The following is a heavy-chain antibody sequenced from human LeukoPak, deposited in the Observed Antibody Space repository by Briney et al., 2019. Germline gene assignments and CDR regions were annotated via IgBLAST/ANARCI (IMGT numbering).Heavy chain of an antibody. CDR1: GFTFSSYG. CDR3: AKDHVYYYGSGSSFFDY. D-gene: IGHD3-10*01. CDR2: ISYDGSNK. J-gene: IGHJ4*02. V-gene: IGHV3-30*18. Sequence: PGGSLRLSCAASGFTFSSYGMHWVRQAPGKGLEWVAVISYDGSNKYYADSVKGRFTISRDNSKNTLYLQMNSLRAEDTAVYYCAKDHVYYYGSGSSFFDYWGQGTLVTVSS.